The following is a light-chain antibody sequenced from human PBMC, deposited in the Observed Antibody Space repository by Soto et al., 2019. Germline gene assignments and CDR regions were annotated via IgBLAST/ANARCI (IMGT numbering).Light chain of an antibody. V-gene: IGKV3-11*01. Sequence: EVVLTQSPATLSLSPGERATLSCRASQNVRTFLDWYQQKPGQAPGLLIYGASNRATGIPARFSGSGSGTDFTLTISGLEPEDFAVYYCQQHSHWPPWTFGQGTRVEIQ. J-gene: IGKJ1*01. CDR3: QQHSHWPPWT. CDR2: GAS. CDR1: QNVRTF.